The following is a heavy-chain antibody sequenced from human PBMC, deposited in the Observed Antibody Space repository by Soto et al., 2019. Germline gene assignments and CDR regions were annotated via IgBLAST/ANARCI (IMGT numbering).Heavy chain of an antibody. J-gene: IGHJ5*02. CDR3: AGSIVGASRFDP. D-gene: IGHD1-26*01. CDR2: IIPIFGTA. Sequence: SVKVSCKASGGTFSSYAISWVRQAPGQGLEWMGGIIPIFGTANYAQKFQGRVTITADESTSTAYMELSSLRSEDTAVYYCAGSIVGASRFDPWGQGTLVTVSS. V-gene: IGHV1-69*13. CDR1: GGTFSSYA.